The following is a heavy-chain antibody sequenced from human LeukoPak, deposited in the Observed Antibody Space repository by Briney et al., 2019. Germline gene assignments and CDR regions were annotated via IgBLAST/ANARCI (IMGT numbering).Heavy chain of an antibody. CDR3: ARVRDYDFWSGPYYMDV. D-gene: IGHD3-3*01. V-gene: IGHV3-33*07. CDR1: GFSFSSYA. J-gene: IGHJ6*03. Sequence: GGSLRLSCAASGFSFSSYAMYWVRQAPGKGLEWVAVIRYDGSNKFYGDSVKGRFTISRDNSKNTLYLQMNSLRAEDTAVYYCARVRDYDFWSGPYYMDVWGKGTTVTVSS. CDR2: IRYDGSNK.